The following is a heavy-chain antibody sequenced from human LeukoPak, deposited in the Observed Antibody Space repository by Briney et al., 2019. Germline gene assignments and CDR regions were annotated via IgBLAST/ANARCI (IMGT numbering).Heavy chain of an antibody. CDR1: GFSFHGDG. Sequence: PGGSLRVSCAASGFSFHGDGMSWVRQAPGKGLEWVSGINWNGGDKRYADSVRGRFTTSRDNAKNSLYLHMNSLRGEDTALYYCARSPEWDPKQLGYKYFGYWGPDSLVTLSS. J-gene: IGHJ4*02. CDR2: INWNGGDK. D-gene: IGHD1-26*01. CDR3: ARSPEWDPKQLGYKYFGY. V-gene: IGHV3-20*04.